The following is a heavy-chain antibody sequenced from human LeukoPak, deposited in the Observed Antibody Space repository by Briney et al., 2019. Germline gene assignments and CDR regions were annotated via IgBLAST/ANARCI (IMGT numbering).Heavy chain of an antibody. CDR3: ARGVTIFGVGSNWFDP. Sequence: ASVKVSCKASGYTFTGYYMHWVRQAPGQGLEWMGWINPNSGGTNYAQKFQGRVTMTRDTSISTAYMELSSLRSEDTAVYYCARGVTIFGVGSNWFDPWGQGTLVTVSS. V-gene: IGHV1-2*02. CDR1: GYTFTGYY. D-gene: IGHD3-3*01. CDR2: INPNSGGT. J-gene: IGHJ5*02.